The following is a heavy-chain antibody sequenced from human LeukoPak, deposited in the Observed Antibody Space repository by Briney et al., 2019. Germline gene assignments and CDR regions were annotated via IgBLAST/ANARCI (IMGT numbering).Heavy chain of an antibody. CDR3: AKDGAMAAAGYYFDY. Sequence: PGGSLRLSCAASAFPFRNYAMHWFRQAPGKGLEWVAVIASDGNDKHLADSVKGRFTISRDNSRNTLFLQMNSLRTEDTAVYYCAKDGAMAAAGYYFDYWGQGTPVTVSS. CDR2: IASDGNDK. V-gene: IGHV3-30*18. CDR1: AFPFRNYA. D-gene: IGHD6-13*01. J-gene: IGHJ4*02.